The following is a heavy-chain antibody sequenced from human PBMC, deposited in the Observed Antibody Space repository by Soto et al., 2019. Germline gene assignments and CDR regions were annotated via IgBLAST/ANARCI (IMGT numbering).Heavy chain of an antibody. D-gene: IGHD5-12*01. CDR2: HHSDST. CDR3: ATYSVGEGGRGY. V-gene: IGHV4-4*09. J-gene: IGHJ4*02. CDR1: GGSMNGQH. Sequence: QVQLQESGPGLVKPSETLSLTCTVSGGSMNGQHWSWIRQPPGKGLELIGHHSDSTSYNPSFKSRVNISTDTSKNQFSLKLSSVTAADTAVYYCATYSVGEGGRGYWGQGSLVTVSS.